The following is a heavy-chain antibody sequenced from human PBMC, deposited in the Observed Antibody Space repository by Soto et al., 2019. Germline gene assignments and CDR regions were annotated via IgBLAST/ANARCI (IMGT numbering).Heavy chain of an antibody. CDR3: ARGDYGSGSYYNDLFP. CDR2: IYYSGST. J-gene: IGHJ5*02. Sequence: QVQLRESGPGLVKASETLSLTCTVSGGSISSYYWSWIRQPPGKGLEWIGYIYYSGSTNYNPSLKSRVTISVDTSKNQFSLKLSSVTAADTAVYYCARGDYGSGSYYNDLFPWGQGTLVTVSS. V-gene: IGHV4-59*01. D-gene: IGHD3-10*01. CDR1: GGSISSYY.